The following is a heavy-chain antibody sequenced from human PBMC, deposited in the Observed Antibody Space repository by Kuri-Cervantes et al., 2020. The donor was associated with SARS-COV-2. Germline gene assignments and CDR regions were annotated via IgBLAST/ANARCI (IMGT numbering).Heavy chain of an antibody. CDR2: ISGSGSYI. Sequence: GESLKIFCAASGFSLSRYTMNWVRQAPGKALEWVSSISGSGSYIYYADSVKGRFTISKESGENSLYLHMNSLRGDDTAVYYCARVAGEGPIYYYYMDVWGKGTTVTVSS. V-gene: IGHV3-21*01. CDR3: ARVAGEGPIYYYYMDV. J-gene: IGHJ6*03. CDR1: GFSLSRYT. D-gene: IGHD2-21*01.